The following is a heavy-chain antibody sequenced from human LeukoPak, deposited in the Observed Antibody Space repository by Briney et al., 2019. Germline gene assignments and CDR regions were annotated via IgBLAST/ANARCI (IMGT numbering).Heavy chain of an antibody. D-gene: IGHD5-18*01. CDR2: INPNSGGT. Sequence: ASVKVSCKASGYTFTGYYMHWVRQAPGQGLEWMGWINPNSGGTNYAQKFQGRVTMTRDVSTSTVYMELSSLRSEDTAVYYCARDLDTAMVHYYMDVWGKGTTVTVSS. CDR1: GYTFTGYY. V-gene: IGHV1-2*02. J-gene: IGHJ6*03. CDR3: ARDLDTAMVHYYMDV.